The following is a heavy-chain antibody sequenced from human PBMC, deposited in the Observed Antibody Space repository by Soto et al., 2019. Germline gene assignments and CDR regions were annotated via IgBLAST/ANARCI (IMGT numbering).Heavy chain of an antibody. CDR2: VSSAGTIK. CDR1: GFMFSDYG. Sequence: QVHLVESGGGVVHPERSLRLSCAASGFMFSDYGMHWVRQAPGKGLEWVAVVSSAGTIKYYVDSVRGRFTISRDNSYNTVFLQMNSLRAEDTGVYYCAKDLGYSYGGFFDYWGQGTLVTVSS. V-gene: IGHV3-30*18. CDR3: AKDLGYSYGGFFDY. J-gene: IGHJ4*02. D-gene: IGHD5-18*01.